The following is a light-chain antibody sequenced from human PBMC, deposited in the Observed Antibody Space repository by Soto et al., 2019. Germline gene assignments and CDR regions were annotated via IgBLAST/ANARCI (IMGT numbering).Light chain of an antibody. CDR1: QSISSF. Sequence: DLQMTQYPSSLSASVGDRITITCRASQSISSFLNWYQQKPGKAPKLLIYETSSLQSGVPSRFSGSGSGTDFALTISSLQPEDFATYYCQQGYRPPITFGQGTRLEIK. V-gene: IGKV1-39*01. J-gene: IGKJ5*01. CDR2: ETS. CDR3: QQGYRPPIT.